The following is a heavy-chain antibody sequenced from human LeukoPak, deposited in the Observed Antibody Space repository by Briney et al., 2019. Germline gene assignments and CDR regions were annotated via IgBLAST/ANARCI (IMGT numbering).Heavy chain of an antibody. D-gene: IGHD5-18*01. Sequence: SETLSFTCTVSGGSISSGGYYWSWIRQHPGKGLEWIGYIYYSGSTYYNPSLKSRVTISVDTSKNQFSLKLSSVTAADTAVYYCARVGGYSYGYHIDYWGQGTLVTVSS. CDR1: GGSISSGGYY. J-gene: IGHJ4*02. CDR3: ARVGGYSYGYHIDY. CDR2: IYYSGST. V-gene: IGHV4-31*03.